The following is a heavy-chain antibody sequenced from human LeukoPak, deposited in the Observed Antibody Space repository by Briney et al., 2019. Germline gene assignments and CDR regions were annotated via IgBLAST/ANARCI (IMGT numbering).Heavy chain of an antibody. CDR3: ARGAQVSLPAASLDY. V-gene: IGHV1-2*04. CDR2: INPNSGGT. D-gene: IGHD2-2*01. Sequence: GASVKVSCKASGYAFTGYYMHWVRQAPGQGLEWMGWINPNSGGTNYAQKFQGWVTMTRDTSISTAYMELSGLRSDDTAVYYCARGAQVSLPAASLDYWGQGTLVTVSS. CDR1: GYAFTGYY. J-gene: IGHJ4*02.